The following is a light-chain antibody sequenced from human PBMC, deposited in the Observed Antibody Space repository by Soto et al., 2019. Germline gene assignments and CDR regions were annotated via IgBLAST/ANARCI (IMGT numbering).Light chain of an antibody. CDR3: QQYYNLPLT. Sequence: DSQMTQSPSAICASVGDRVKVACLASHDINNCFNWYHQTPGKAPNLLIYDASPLATAVPSRFCGSGSGTHFTFTISSLQPEDTATYYCQQYYNLPLTFGPGTKVDIK. CDR2: DAS. CDR1: HDINNC. V-gene: IGKV1-33*01. J-gene: IGKJ3*01.